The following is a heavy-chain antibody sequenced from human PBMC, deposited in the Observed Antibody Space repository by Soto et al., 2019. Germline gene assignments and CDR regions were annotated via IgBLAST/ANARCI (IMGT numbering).Heavy chain of an antibody. CDR1: GFTFSSYA. CDR2: ISYDGSNK. CDR3: ARDTVRFLEWLLVPYYYYGMDV. V-gene: IGHV3-30-3*01. J-gene: IGHJ6*02. Sequence: PGGSLRLSCAASGFTFSSYAMHWVRQAPGKGLEWVAVISYDGSNKYYADSVKGRFTISRDNSKNTLYLQMNSLRAEDTAVYYCARDTVRFLEWLLVPYYYYGMDVWGQGTTVTVSS. D-gene: IGHD3-3*01.